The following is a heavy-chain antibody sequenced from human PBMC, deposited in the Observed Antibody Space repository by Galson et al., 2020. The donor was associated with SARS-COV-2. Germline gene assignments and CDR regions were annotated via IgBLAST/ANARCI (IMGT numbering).Heavy chain of an antibody. Sequence: KISCKASGGTFSRYAISWVRQAPGQGLEWMGGITPILGPANYAQNFQGRLTITADESTSTAYMELSSLRSDDTAVYYCARPREGSYYDYYYYGMDVWGRGTTVTVSS. CDR2: ITPILGPA. V-gene: IGHV1-69*01. D-gene: IGHD1-26*01. CDR1: GGTFSRYA. J-gene: IGHJ6*02. CDR3: ARPREGSYYDYYYYGMDV.